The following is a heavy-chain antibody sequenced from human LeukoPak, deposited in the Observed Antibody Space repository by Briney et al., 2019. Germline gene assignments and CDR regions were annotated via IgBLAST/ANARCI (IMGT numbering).Heavy chain of an antibody. D-gene: IGHD3-22*01. Sequence: SETLSLTCTVSGGSISSSSYYWSWIRQPPGKGLEWIGYIYYSGSTNYNPSLKSRVTISVDTSKNQFSLKLSSVTAADTAVYYCARLRVSGYSLDAFDIWGQGTMVTVSS. J-gene: IGHJ3*02. CDR2: IYYSGST. CDR3: ARLRVSGYSLDAFDI. V-gene: IGHV4-61*05. CDR1: GGSISSSSYY.